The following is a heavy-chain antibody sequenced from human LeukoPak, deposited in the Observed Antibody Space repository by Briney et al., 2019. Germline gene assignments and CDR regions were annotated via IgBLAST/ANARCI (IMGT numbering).Heavy chain of an antibody. J-gene: IGHJ6*02. CDR3: AKDRSSMGYAGMDI. CDR1: GFTFSSYG. V-gene: IGHV3-30*18. CDR2: ISNDGSNK. Sequence: GGSLRLSCAASGFTFSSYGMHWVRQAPGKGLEWVAVISNDGSNKYYADSVKGRFTISRDNSKNTLYLQMNSLRAEDTAVYYCAKDRSSMGYAGMDIWGQGTTVTVSS. D-gene: IGHD2-8*01.